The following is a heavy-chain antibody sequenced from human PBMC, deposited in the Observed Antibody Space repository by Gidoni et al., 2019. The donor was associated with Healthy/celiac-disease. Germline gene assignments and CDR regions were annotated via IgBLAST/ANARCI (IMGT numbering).Heavy chain of an antibody. J-gene: IGHJ4*02. CDR2: IYYSGST. D-gene: IGHD3-3*01. Sequence: QVQLQESGPGLVKPSQTLSLTCTVSGGSISSGGYYWSWIRQHPGKGLEWIGYIYYSGSTYYNPSLKSLVTISVDTSKNQFSLKLSSVTAADTAVYYCARVNVIFGVVTFDYWGQGTLVTVSS. CDR3: ARVNVIFGVVTFDY. CDR1: GGSISSGGYY. V-gene: IGHV4-31*01.